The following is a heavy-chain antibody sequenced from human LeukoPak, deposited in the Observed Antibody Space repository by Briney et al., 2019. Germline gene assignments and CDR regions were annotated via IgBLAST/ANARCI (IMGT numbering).Heavy chain of an antibody. D-gene: IGHD3-22*01. Sequence: GGSLRLSCAASGFSFRNYGMNWVRQTPGKGLEWVSVISGSGGSTYYADSVRGRFTISRDNSKNTLYLQMNSLRAEDTAVYYCAKNREYCYDSSDYWGQGTLVTVSS. CDR2: ISGSGGST. CDR3: AKNREYCYDSSDY. V-gene: IGHV3-23*01. CDR1: GFSFRNYG. J-gene: IGHJ4*02.